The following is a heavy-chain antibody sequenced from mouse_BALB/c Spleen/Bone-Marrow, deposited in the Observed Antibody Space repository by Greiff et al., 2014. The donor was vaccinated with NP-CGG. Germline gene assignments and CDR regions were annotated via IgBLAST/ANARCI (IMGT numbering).Heavy chain of an antibody. CDR1: GSNIKDTY. CDR3: ARWGITTGFAY. V-gene: IGHV14-3*02. CDR2: IDPANGNT. J-gene: IGHJ3*01. D-gene: IGHD2-4*01. Sequence: LAESGAELVKPGASVKLSCTASGSNIKDTYMHWVKQRPEQGLEWIGRIDPANGNTKYDLKFQGKATITADTSSNTAYLQLSSLTSEDTAVYYCARWGITTGFAYWGQGTLVTVSA.